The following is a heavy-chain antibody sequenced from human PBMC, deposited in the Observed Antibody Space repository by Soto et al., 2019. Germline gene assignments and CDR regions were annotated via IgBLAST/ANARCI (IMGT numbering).Heavy chain of an antibody. CDR1: GASITQYY. CDR2: VSSTGST. J-gene: IGHJ4*02. CDR3: ARYSPLGAVAVT. Sequence: PSETLSLTCTVSGASITQYYWNWIRQSPGKGLEWIVSVSSTGSTYYNPSLKSRVTISVDTSKNQFSLRLSSVTAADTGVYYCARYSPLGAVAVTWGQGTLVTVSS. V-gene: IGHV4-4*08. D-gene: IGHD6-13*01.